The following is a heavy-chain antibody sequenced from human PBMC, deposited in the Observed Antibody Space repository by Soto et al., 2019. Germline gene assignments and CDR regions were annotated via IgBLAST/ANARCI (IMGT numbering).Heavy chain of an antibody. CDR2: IYYSGST. CDR3: TRVGAYDGDYPSFDY. J-gene: IGHJ4*02. D-gene: IGHD4-17*01. CDR1: GDSMRSFY. Sequence: SETLSLTCTVYGDSMRSFYWSWIRQPPGKGLEWIGNIYYSGSTNYNPSRKSRVTMSVDMSMNQVSLKLSSVTAADTAVYYCTRVGAYDGDYPSFDYWGQGALVTVSS. V-gene: IGHV4-59*01.